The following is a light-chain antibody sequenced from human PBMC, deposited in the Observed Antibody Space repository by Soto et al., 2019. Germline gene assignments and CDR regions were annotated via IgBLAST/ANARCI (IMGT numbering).Light chain of an antibody. CDR1: QGIGND. V-gene: IGKV1-39*01. J-gene: IGKJ4*01. CDR2: GAS. Sequence: IQMTQSPSSLSASVGAGVPITCRASQGIGNDLGWYQQKPGKAPKLLIYGASSLQSGVPSRFSGSGSGTDFTLTISSLQPEDFATYYCQQSYSTPLTFGGGTKVDIK. CDR3: QQSYSTPLT.